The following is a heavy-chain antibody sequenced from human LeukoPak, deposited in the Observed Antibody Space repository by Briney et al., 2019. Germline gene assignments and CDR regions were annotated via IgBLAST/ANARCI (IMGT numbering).Heavy chain of an antibody. CDR2: IYFSGNT. CDR3: ARSPRNYDAFVL. V-gene: IGHV4-59*01. J-gene: IGHJ3*01. D-gene: IGHD1-7*01. Sequence: PSETLSLTCSISGGSISTYYWTWIRQPPGKGLEWIGYIYFSGNTAYRSSLRSRVAISVDTSKNQFSLKLTSVTAADTAIYYCARSPRNYDAFVLWGQGTLVAVSS. CDR1: GGSISTYY.